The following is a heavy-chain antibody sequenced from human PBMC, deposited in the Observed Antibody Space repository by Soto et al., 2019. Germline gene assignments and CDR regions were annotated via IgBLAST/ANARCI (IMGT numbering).Heavy chain of an antibody. Sequence: ASVKVSCKASGGTFSSYTISWVRQAPGQGLEWMGRIIPILGIANYAQKFQGRVTITADKSTSTAYMELSSLRSEDTAVYYCAREATGTTVTTSPHIDYRGQGTLVTVSS. CDR2: IIPILGIA. D-gene: IGHD4-17*01. V-gene: IGHV1-69*04. CDR3: AREATGTTVTTSPHIDY. CDR1: GGTFSSYT. J-gene: IGHJ4*02.